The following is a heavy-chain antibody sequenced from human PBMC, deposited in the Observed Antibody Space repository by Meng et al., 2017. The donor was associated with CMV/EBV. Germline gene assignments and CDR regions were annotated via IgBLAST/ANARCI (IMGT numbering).Heavy chain of an antibody. J-gene: IGHJ5*02. V-gene: IGHV4-59*01. D-gene: IGHD3-3*01. Sequence: SETLSLTCTVSGGSISSYHWSWIRQPPGKGLEWIGYIYDNGDTTYNPSLKGRVTISVDTSKNQFSLKLSSVTAADTAMYYCARLGGVTIFGVVIPNWFDPWGQGTLVTVSS. CDR2: IYDNGDT. CDR1: GGSISSYH. CDR3: ARLGGVTIFGVVIPNWFDP.